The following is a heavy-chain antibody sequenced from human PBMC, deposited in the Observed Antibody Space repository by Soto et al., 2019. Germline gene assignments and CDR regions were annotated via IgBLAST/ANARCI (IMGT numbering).Heavy chain of an antibody. CDR2: MYKTGET. Sequence: SETLSLTCTVSGGSLGSYYWGWVRQPPGKALEFIGYMYKTGETLLNSSLKSRVTLSMETSKHQFSLTLSSVTAADTAVYFCMKAHESGDFLGMSVWGPGTTVTVSS. V-gene: IGHV4-59*01. CDR3: MKAHESGDFLGMSV. CDR1: GGSLGSYY. D-gene: IGHD3-10*01. J-gene: IGHJ6*02.